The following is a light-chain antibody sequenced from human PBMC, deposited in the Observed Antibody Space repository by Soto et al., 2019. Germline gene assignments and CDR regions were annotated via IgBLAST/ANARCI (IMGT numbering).Light chain of an antibody. CDR2: GAS. CDR3: QQYRSWPRT. Sequence: EIVLTQSPATLSVSPGERFTLSCRASQSVDINLAWYQQKPGQAPRLLIYGASTRATDMPGRFSGRGAGAEFTLTISSLQSEDFAVYYCQQYRSWPRTFGQGTKVDI. CDR1: QSVDIN. J-gene: IGKJ1*01. V-gene: IGKV3-15*01.